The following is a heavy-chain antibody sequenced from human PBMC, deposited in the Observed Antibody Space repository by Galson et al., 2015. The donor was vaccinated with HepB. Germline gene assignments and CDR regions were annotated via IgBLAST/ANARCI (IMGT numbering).Heavy chain of an antibody. Sequence: PALVKPTQTLTLTCTFSGFSLSTNGVGVGWIRQPPGKALEWLALIYWDDDKRYTPSLKSRLTISKDTSKDQVVLTLTNVDPADTATYFCAHILYYDVLTPYNWKDQGWFDPWGQGTLVAVSS. J-gene: IGHJ5*02. CDR3: AHILYYDVLTPYNWKDQGWFDP. V-gene: IGHV2-5*02. CDR1: GFSLSTNGVG. CDR2: IYWDDDK. D-gene: IGHD3-9*01.